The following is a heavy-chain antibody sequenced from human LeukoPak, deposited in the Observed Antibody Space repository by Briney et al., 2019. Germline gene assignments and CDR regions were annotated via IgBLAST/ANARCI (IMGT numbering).Heavy chain of an antibody. CDR1: GYTFTSYG. Sequence: ASVKVSCKASGYTFTSYGISWVRQAPGQGLEWMGWFSAYNGNTNYAQKLQGRVTMTTDTSTSTAYMELRSLRSDDTAVYYCARSGTGSGWYYYFDYWGQGTLVTVSS. CDR2: FSAYNGNT. CDR3: ARSGTGSGWYYYFDY. J-gene: IGHJ4*02. V-gene: IGHV1-18*01. D-gene: IGHD6-19*01.